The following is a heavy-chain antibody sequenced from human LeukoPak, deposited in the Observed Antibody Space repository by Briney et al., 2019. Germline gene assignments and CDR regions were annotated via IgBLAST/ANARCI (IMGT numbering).Heavy chain of an antibody. V-gene: IGHV1-24*01. J-gene: IGHJ4*02. CDR2: FDPEDSET. D-gene: IGHD3-22*01. Sequence: ASVKVSCKVSGYTLTELSMHWVRQAPGKGLEWMGGFDPEDSETIYAQKFQGRVTITADKSTSTAYMELSSLRSEDTAVYYCARANLYYYDSSGHYGGDFDYWGQGTLVTVSS. CDR1: GYTLTELS. CDR3: ARANLYYYDSSGHYGGDFDY.